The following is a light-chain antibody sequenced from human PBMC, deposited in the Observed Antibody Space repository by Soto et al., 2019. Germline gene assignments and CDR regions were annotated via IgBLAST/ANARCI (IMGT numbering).Light chain of an antibody. CDR2: GNS. Sequence: QSVLTHPPSVSGAPGQRVTVSCTWSSSNIGAGYDVHWYQQLPGTAPKLLIYGNSNRPSGVPDRFSGSKSGTSASLAITGLQAEYEADYYCQSYDSSLSALFGGGTQLTVL. CDR3: QSYDSSLSAL. J-gene: IGLJ3*02. V-gene: IGLV1-40*01. CDR1: SSNIGAGYD.